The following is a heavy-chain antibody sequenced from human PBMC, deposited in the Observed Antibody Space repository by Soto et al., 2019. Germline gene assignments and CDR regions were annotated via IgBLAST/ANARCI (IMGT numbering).Heavy chain of an antibody. D-gene: IGHD6-6*01. J-gene: IGHJ4*02. CDR2: IYYSGST. CDR1: GGSISSYY. Sequence: PSETLSLTCTVSGGSISSYYWSWIRQPPGKGLEWIGYIYYSGSTNYNPSLKSRVTISVDTSKNQFSLKLSSVTAADTAVYYCARRGSSSEVFDYWGQGTLVTVSS. V-gene: IGHV4-59*08. CDR3: ARRGSSSEVFDY.